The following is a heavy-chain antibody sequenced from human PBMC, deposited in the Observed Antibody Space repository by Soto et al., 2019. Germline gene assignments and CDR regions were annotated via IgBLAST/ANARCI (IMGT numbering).Heavy chain of an antibody. Sequence: EVQLVESGGGLVKPGGSPRLSCAASGFTFSSYSMNWVRQAPGKGLEWVSSISSSSSYIYYADSVKGRFTISRDNAKNSLYLQMNSLRAEDTAVYYCARDSLGQWLVPYFDYWGQGTLVTVSS. CDR2: ISSSSSYI. D-gene: IGHD6-19*01. V-gene: IGHV3-21*01. CDR1: GFTFSSYS. CDR3: ARDSLGQWLVPYFDY. J-gene: IGHJ4*02.